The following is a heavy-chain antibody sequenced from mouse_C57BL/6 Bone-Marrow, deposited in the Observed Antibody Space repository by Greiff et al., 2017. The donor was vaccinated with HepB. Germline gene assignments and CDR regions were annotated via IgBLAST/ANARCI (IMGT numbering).Heavy chain of an antibody. Sequence: EVQRVESEGGLVQPGSSMKLSCTASGFTFSDYYMAWVRQVPEKGLEWVANINYDGSSTYYLDSLKSRFIISRDNAKNILYLQMSSLKSEDTATYYCARGIYYYGSSSNWYFDVWGTGTTVTVSS. CDR3: ARGIYYYGSSSNWYFDV. J-gene: IGHJ1*03. D-gene: IGHD1-1*01. CDR1: GFTFSDYY. CDR2: INYDGSST. V-gene: IGHV5-16*01.